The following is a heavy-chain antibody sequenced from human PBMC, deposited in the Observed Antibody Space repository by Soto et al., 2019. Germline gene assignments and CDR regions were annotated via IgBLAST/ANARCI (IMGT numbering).Heavy chain of an antibody. CDR1: GASIRSYF. J-gene: IGHJ5*02. CDR2: IYIRGTT. D-gene: IGHD2-21*01. Sequence: TSETLSLTCSVSGASIRSYFWSWVRQPSGQGLEWIGHIYIRGTTSYNPSLEGRVTLSLDTSKNQVSLVLTSVTAAHTAVYYCARNPYVRGNYCFFDPWGPGTLVTVSS. V-gene: IGHV4-4*07. CDR3: ARNPYVRGNYCFFDP.